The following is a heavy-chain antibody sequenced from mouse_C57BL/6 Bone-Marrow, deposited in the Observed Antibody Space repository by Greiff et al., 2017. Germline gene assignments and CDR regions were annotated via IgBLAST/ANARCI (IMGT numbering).Heavy chain of an antibody. CDR3: ARGTMVTENAMDY. J-gene: IGHJ4*01. CDR2: ISYDGSN. CDR1: GYSITSGYY. Sequence: EVQLQQSGPGLVKPSQSLSLTCSVTGYSITSGYYWNWIRQFPGNKLEWMGYISYDGSNNYNPSLKNRISITRDTSKNQFFLKLNSVTTEDTATYYCARGTMVTENAMDYWGQGTSVTVSS. D-gene: IGHD2-2*01. V-gene: IGHV3-6*01.